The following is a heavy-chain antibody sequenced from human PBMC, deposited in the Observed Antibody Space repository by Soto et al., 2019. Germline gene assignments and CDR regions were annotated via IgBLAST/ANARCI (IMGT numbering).Heavy chain of an antibody. CDR2: ISYDGSNK. D-gene: IGHD6-19*01. J-gene: IGHJ4*02. CDR1: GFNFSSYG. CDR3: AKDGGIAVAGDPPLGGDYYFDY. Sequence: SLRLSCAASGFNFSSYGMHWVRQAPGKGLEWVAVISYDGSNKYYADSVKGRFTISRDNSKNTLYLQMNSLRAEDTAVYYCAKDGGIAVAGDPPLGGDYYFDYWGQGTLVTVSS. V-gene: IGHV3-30*18.